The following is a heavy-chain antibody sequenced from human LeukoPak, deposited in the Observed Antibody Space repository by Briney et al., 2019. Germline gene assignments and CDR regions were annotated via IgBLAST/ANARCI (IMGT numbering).Heavy chain of an antibody. CDR3: VKGSNWGGDN. J-gene: IGHJ4*02. CDR1: GFPFGGQS. CDR2: IRGDSTT. D-gene: IGHD7-27*01. V-gene: IGHV3-23*01. Sequence: GGSLRLSCAASGFPFGGQSMSWVRQASGKGLEWVSSIRGDSTTYYADSVKGRFTTSRDNSRNMVYLQMNSLRVEDTALYYCVKGSNWGGDNWGQGALVTVSS.